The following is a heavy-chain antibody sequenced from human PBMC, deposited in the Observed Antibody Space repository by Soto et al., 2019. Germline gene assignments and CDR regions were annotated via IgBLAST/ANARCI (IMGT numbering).Heavy chain of an antibody. CDR2: IRHSGST. Sequence: QAQLQQWGAGLLKPSETLSLTCAVYGGSFSGYYRNWIRQPPGKGLEWIGEIRHSGSTNYNPSLQSRVTMSLDTSKSQFSLKLSSVTAADTAVYYCAPSQLPLLEWLWGPSGLDVWGQGPTVAVS. CDR3: APSQLPLLEWLWGPSGLDV. J-gene: IGHJ6*02. CDR1: GGSFSGYY. D-gene: IGHD3-3*01. V-gene: IGHV4-34*01.